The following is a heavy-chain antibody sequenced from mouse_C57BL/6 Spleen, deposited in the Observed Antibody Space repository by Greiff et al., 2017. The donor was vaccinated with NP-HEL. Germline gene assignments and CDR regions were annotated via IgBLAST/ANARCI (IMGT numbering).Heavy chain of an antibody. J-gene: IGHJ3*01. CDR3: ARGYYGSSPRFAF. CDR2: INPGRGGT. D-gene: IGHD1-1*01. V-gene: IGHV1-54*01. CDR1: GYAFTNYL. Sequence: QVQLQQSGAELVRPGTSVKVSCKASGYAFTNYLIEWVKQRPGQGLEWIGVINPGRGGTNYNEKFKGKATLTADKSSSTAYMQLSSLTSEDSAVYFCARGYYGSSPRFAFWGHGTLVTLSA.